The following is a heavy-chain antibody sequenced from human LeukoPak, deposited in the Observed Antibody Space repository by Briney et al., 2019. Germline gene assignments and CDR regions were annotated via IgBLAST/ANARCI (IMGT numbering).Heavy chain of an antibody. CDR2: ISYDGSNK. J-gene: IGHJ5*02. V-gene: IGHV3-30*04. Sequence: GGSLRLSCAASGFTFSSYAMHWVRQAPGKGLEWVAVISYDGSNKYYADSVKGRFTISRDNSKNTLYLQMNSLRAEDTAVYYCAREYSSGWYSGWFDPWGQGTLVTVSS. CDR1: GFTFSSYA. CDR3: AREYSSGWYSGWFDP. D-gene: IGHD6-19*01.